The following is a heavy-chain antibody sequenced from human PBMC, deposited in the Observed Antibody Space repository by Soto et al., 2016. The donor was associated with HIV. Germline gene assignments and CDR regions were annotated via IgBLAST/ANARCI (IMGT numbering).Heavy chain of an antibody. CDR3: ARETWRSYRSGFDY. CDR2: IIPIVGVA. Sequence: QVPLVQSGAEVKKPGSSVKVSCKASGGTLSNYAISWVRQAPGQGLEWMGGIIPIVGVANYAQKFQDRVTITADKSTSTAYMELSSLRSEDTAMYYCARETWRSYRSGFDYWGQGTLVTVSS. D-gene: IGHD2-15*01. J-gene: IGHJ4*02. V-gene: IGHV1-69*10. CDR1: GGTLSNYA.